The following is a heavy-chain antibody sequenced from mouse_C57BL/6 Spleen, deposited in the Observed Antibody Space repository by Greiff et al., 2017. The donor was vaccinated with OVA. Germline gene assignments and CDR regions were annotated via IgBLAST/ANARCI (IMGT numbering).Heavy chain of an antibody. CDR1: GYTFTSYW. CDR2: IHPNSGST. Sequence: QVQLQQPGAELVKPGASVKLSCKASGYTFTSYWMHWVKQRPGQGLEWIGMIHPNSGSTNYNEKFKSKATLTVDKSSSTAYMQLSSLTSEDSAVYYCAREQTVHYYAMDYWGQGTSVTVSS. D-gene: IGHD4-1*01. CDR3: AREQTVHYYAMDY. V-gene: IGHV1-64*01. J-gene: IGHJ4*01.